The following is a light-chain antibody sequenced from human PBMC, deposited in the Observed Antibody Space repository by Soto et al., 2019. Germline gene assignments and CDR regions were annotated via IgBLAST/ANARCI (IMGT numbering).Light chain of an antibody. V-gene: IGKV1-39*01. J-gene: IGKJ2*01. CDR2: GAS. CDR3: QQTYTIPFA. Sequence: DMQMTQSPSSLSASVGDRVTITCRPSQTIDNYLNWYQHKPGKAPKLLIYGASTLQSGVSSRFTGSASGTDFTLTIDTLQAEDFATYSCQQTYTIPFAFGQGTKLEI. CDR1: QTIDNY.